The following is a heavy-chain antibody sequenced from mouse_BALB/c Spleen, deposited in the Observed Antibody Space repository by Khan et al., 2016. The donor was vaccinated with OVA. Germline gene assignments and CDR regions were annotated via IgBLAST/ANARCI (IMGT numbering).Heavy chain of an antibody. CDR2: IFPGSDTP. V-gene: IGHV1-77*01. Sequence: QVQLQQPGPELVKPGASLKVSCKASGYTFTDYIIGWVKQSTRQGLEWIGDIFPGSDTPYYNEKFKDKATLTVDKSANTAYMQLSSLTSDESAVYCCARGGYSAFAYWGQGTLVTVSA. J-gene: IGHJ3*01. CDR3: ARGGYSAFAY. D-gene: IGHD2-14*01. CDR1: GYTFTDYI.